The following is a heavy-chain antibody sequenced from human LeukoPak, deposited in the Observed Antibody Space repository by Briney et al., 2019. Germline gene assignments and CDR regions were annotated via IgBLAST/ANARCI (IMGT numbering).Heavy chain of an antibody. CDR2: IYSGGST. D-gene: IGHD1-26*01. CDR1: GFTFSSYW. V-gene: IGHV3-53*01. Sequence: GGSLRLSCAASGFTFSSYWMSWVRQAPGKGLEWVSVIYSGGSTYYADSVKGRFTISRDNSKNTLYLQMNSLRAEDTAVYYCARAPRGGATEIDYWGQGTLVTVSS. CDR3: ARAPRGGATEIDY. J-gene: IGHJ4*02.